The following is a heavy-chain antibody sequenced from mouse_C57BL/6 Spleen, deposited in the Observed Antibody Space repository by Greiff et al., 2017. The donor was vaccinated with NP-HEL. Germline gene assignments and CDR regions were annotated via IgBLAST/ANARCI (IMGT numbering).Heavy chain of an antibody. CDR3: ARDHGVVATDWYFDV. CDR1: GYTFTSYT. J-gene: IGHJ1*03. Sequence: QVQLQQSGAELARPGASVKMSCTASGYTFTSYTMPWVKQRPGQGLEWIGYINPSSGYTKYNQKFKDKATLTADKSSSTAYMQLSSLTSEDAAVYYCARDHGVVATDWYFDVWGTGTTVTVSS. CDR2: INPSSGYT. V-gene: IGHV1-4*01. D-gene: IGHD1-1*01.